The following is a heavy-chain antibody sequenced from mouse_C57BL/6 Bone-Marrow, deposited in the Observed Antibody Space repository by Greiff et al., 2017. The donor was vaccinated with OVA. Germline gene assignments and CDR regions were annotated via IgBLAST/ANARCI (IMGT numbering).Heavy chain of an antibody. D-gene: IGHD2-13*01. CDR1: GYTFTSYW. V-gene: IGHV1-50*01. CDR3: ARKGGTT. J-gene: IGHJ4*01. CDR2: IDPSDSYT. Sequence: QVQLQQSGAELVKPGASVKLSCKASGYTFTSYWMQWVKQRPGQGLEWIGEIDPSDSYTNYNQKFKGKATLTVDTSSSTAYMQLSSLTSEDSAVYYCARKGGTTWGQGTSVTVSS.